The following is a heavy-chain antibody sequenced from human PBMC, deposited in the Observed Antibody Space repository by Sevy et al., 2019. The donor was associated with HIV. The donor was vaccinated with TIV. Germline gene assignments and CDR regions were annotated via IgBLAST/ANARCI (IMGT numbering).Heavy chain of an antibody. D-gene: IGHD2-2*02. Sequence: GGSLRLSCAASGFTFSSYWMHWVRQAPGKGLVWDSRINSDGSSTSYADSVKGRFTISRDNAKNTLYLQMNSLRAEDTAVYYCARERYYSSTSCYTRWFDPWGQGTLVTVSS. CDR2: INSDGSST. CDR1: GFTFSSYW. J-gene: IGHJ5*02. V-gene: IGHV3-74*01. CDR3: ARERYYSSTSCYTRWFDP.